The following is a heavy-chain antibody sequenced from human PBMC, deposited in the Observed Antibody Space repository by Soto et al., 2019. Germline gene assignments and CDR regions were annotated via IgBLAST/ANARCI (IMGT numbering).Heavy chain of an antibody. CDR2: IIPILGIA. J-gene: IGHJ4*02. CDR3: AREGTYGSGRPN. V-gene: IGHV1-69*08. D-gene: IGHD3-10*01. Sequence: QVQLVQSGAEVKKPGSSVKVSCKASGGTFSSYTISWVRQAPGQGLEWMGRIIPILGIANYAQKFQGRVTITADKSTSTAYMELSSLRSEDTAVYYCAREGTYGSGRPNWGQGTLVTVSS. CDR1: GGTFSSYT.